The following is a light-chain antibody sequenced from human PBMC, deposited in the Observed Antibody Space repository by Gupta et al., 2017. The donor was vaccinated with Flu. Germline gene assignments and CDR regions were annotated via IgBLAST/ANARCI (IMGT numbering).Light chain of an antibody. V-gene: IGKV1-33*01. J-gene: IGKJ2*01. CDR3: RQDENRPPYP. CDR1: QYIEKY. Sequence: SSLVASVGDRLTSTCQSSQYIEKYLNWYKQKQQEAPKLLIKEAAHWQTGVESRFSGRGAGVDFSFTIIGRQREDVASYYCRQDENRPPYPFGQGTKVDI. CDR2: EAA.